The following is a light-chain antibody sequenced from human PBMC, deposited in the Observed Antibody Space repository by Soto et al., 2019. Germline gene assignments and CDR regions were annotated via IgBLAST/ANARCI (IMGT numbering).Light chain of an antibody. CDR1: QSLLHSNGYNY. V-gene: IGKV3-11*01. J-gene: IGKJ5*01. CDR2: DAS. Sequence: DIVMTQSPRALPVTPGEPASISCRSSQSLLHSNGYNYLDWYLQKPGQAPRLLIYDASNRATGIPARFSGSGSGTDFTLTISSLEPEDFAVYYCQQRSNWPPITFGQRTRLENK. CDR3: QQRSNWPPIT.